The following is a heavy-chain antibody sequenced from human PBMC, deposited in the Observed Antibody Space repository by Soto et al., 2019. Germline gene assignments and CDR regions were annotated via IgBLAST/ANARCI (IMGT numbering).Heavy chain of an antibody. CDR3: ARDKYSSSHTLFDY. CDR1: GFTFSSYA. V-gene: IGHV3-33*08. J-gene: IGHJ4*02. Sequence: QVQLVESGGGVVQPGRSLRLSCAASGFTFSSYAMHWVRQAPGKGLEWVAVIWYDGSNKYYADSVKGRFTISRDNSKNTLYLQMNSLRAEDTAVYYCARDKYSSSHTLFDYWGQGTLVTVSS. CDR2: IWYDGSNK. D-gene: IGHD6-6*01.